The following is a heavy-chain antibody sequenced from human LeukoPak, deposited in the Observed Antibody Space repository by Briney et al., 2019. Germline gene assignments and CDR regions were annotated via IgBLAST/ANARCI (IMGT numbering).Heavy chain of an antibody. D-gene: IGHD3-10*01. J-gene: IGHJ6*03. CDR3: AREEITMVRGVMYYNMDV. CDR1: GFTFRSYW. Sequence: GGSLRLSCGASGFTFRSYWMHWVRQAPGKGLVWVSRINSDGSSTSYADSAKGRFTISRDNAKNTVYLQMNRLRAEDTAVYYCAREEITMVRGVMYYNMDVWGKGTTVTVSS. V-gene: IGHV3-74*01. CDR2: INSDGSST.